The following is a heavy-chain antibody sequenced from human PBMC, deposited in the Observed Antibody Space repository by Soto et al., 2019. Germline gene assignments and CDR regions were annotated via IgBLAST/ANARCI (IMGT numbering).Heavy chain of an antibody. D-gene: IGHD6-19*01. J-gene: IGHJ5*02. CDR2: FDPEDGET. Sequence: ASVKVSCKVSGYTLTELSMHWERQAPGKGLEWMGGFDPEDGETIYAQKFQGRVTMTEDTSTDTAYMELSSLRSEDTAVYYCATGGQWLAYNWFDPWGQGTLVTVSS. CDR3: ATGGQWLAYNWFDP. V-gene: IGHV1-24*01. CDR1: GYTLTELS.